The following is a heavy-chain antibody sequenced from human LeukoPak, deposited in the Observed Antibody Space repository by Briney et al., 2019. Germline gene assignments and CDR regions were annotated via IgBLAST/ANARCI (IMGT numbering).Heavy chain of an antibody. CDR3: ARARGATYGTYYFDY. D-gene: IGHD4/OR15-4a*01. J-gene: IGHJ4*02. CDR2: ISGGGGDT. CDR1: GFTFSSYA. Sequence: GGYLRLSCAASGFTFSSYAMNWVRQAPGKGLEWVSISGGGGDTYYADSVKGRFTISRDNSKNTLYLQMNSLRAEDTAVYYCARARGATYGTYYFDYWGQGTLVTVSS. V-gene: IGHV3-23*01.